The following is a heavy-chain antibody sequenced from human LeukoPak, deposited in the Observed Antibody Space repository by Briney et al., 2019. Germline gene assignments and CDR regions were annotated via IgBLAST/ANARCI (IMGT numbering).Heavy chain of an antibody. V-gene: IGHV4-34*01. CDR2: INHSGST. J-gene: IGHJ4*02. Sequence: PSETLSLTCAVYGGSLSGYYWSWIRQPPGKGLEWIGEINHSGSTNYNPSLKSRVTISVDTSKNQFSLKLSSVTAADTAVYYCARRTPWGDYRYDYWGQGTLVTVSS. D-gene: IGHD4-11*01. CDR1: GGSLSGYY. CDR3: ARRTPWGDYRYDY.